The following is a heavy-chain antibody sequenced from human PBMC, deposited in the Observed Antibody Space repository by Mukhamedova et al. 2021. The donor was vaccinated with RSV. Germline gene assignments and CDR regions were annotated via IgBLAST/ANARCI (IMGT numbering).Heavy chain of an antibody. J-gene: IGHJ4*02. V-gene: IGHV3-49*02. CDR3: SRGGFNMVRGVVAGYFFDY. D-gene: IGHD3-10*01. Sequence: GTTEYAASMKGRFTISRDDSKNIAYLQMNSLETEDTAVYYCSRGGFNMVRGVVAGYFFDYWGQGTSVTVSS. CDR2: GTT.